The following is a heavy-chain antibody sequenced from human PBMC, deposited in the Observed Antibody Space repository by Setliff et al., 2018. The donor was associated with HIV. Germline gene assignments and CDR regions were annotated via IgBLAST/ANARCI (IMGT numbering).Heavy chain of an antibody. CDR2: INPNTGGT. CDR3: ARGMDYYDTSGYYQYYFDY. D-gene: IGHD3-22*01. J-gene: IGHJ4*02. CDR1: GYTFTDYY. V-gene: IGHV1-2*04. Sequence: ASVKVSCKASGYTFTDYYMHWVRQAPGQGLEWMGWINPNTGGTNYAQKFQGWITMTRDTSISTAYMELSRLRSDDTAVYYCARGMDYYDTSGYYQYYFDYWGQGTLVTVSS.